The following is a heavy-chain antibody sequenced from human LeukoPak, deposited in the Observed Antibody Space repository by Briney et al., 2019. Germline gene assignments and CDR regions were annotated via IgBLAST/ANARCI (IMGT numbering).Heavy chain of an antibody. CDR1: GFTFSGYA. J-gene: IGHJ4*02. D-gene: IGHD3-10*01. V-gene: IGHV3-23*01. Sequence: PGGSLRLSCAASGFTFSGYAMSWVRQAPGKGLEWVSAISGSGGSTYYADSVKGRFTISRDNSKNTLYLQMNSQRAEDTAVYYCAKDSSVRGVASDYWGQGTLVTVSS. CDR2: ISGSGGST. CDR3: AKDSSVRGVASDY.